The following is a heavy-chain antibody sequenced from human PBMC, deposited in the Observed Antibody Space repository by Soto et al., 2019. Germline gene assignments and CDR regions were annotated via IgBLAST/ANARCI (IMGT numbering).Heavy chain of an antibody. D-gene: IGHD4-17*01. J-gene: IGHJ5*02. CDR1: GGSISSGGYY. CDR3: ARDQSGQRYNWLDP. V-gene: IGHV4-31*03. Sequence: SETLSLTCTVSGGSISSGGYYWSWIRQHPGKGLERIGYIYYSGSTYYNPSLKSRVTISVDTSKNQFSLKLSTVTAADTAVYYCARDQSGQRYNWLDPWGQGTLVTVSS. CDR2: IYYSGST.